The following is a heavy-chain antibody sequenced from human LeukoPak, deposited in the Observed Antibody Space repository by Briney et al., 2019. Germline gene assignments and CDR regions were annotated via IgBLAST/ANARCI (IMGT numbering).Heavy chain of an antibody. CDR3: ASPEVDYYDSSGYYYY. V-gene: IGHV4-34*01. D-gene: IGHD3-22*01. CDR1: GGSLSGYY. CDR2: INHSGST. Sequence: SETLSLTCAVYGGSLSGYYWSWIRQPPGKGLEWIGEINHSGSTNYNPSLKSRVTISVDTSKNQFSLKLSSVTAADTAVYYCASPEVDYYDSSGYYYYWGQGTLVTVSS. J-gene: IGHJ4*02.